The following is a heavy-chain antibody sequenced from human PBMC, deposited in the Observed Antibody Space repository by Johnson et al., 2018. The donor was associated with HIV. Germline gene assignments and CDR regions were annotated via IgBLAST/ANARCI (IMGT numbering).Heavy chain of an antibody. D-gene: IGHD1-26*01. CDR3: ASDRGWELLLGAFDI. V-gene: IGHV3-11*04. CDR2: ISSGGSTI. CDR1: GFKFSDYH. J-gene: IGHJ3*02. Sequence: QVQLVESGGGLVKPGGSLRLSCAASGFKFSDYHMSWIRQAPGKGLEWVSYISSGGSTIYYADSVKGRFTISRDNAKKSLYLQMNSLRAEDTAVYYCASDRGWELLLGAFDIWGQGTRVTVSS.